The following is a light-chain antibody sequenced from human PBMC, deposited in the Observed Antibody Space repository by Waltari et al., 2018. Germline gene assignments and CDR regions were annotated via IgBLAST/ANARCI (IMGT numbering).Light chain of an antibody. CDR3: NSYAGSNTVI. V-gene: IGLV2-8*01. CDR2: EVN. Sequence: QSALPQPPSASGSPGQSVTISCTGTSSDVGGYNYVSWYQHHPGKAPKLIIYEVNKRPSGVPDRFSGPKSANTASLTVSGLQTEDEADYYCNSYAGSNTVIFGGGTKLTVL. CDR1: SSDVGGYNY. J-gene: IGLJ2*01.